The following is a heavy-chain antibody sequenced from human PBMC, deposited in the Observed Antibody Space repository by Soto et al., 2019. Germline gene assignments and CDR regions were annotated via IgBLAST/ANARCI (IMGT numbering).Heavy chain of an antibody. V-gene: IGHV3-21*01. CDR2: ISSTSNYI. CDR3: AGPEGYYYGMDV. Sequence: NPGGSLRLSCAASAFTFSYYIMTWVRQAPGKGLEWVSSISSTSNYIYYADSVKGRFTVSRDNAKNSLYLQMNNLRAEDTAVYYCAGPEGYYYGMDVWGQGTTVTVSS. CDR1: AFTFSYYI. J-gene: IGHJ6*02.